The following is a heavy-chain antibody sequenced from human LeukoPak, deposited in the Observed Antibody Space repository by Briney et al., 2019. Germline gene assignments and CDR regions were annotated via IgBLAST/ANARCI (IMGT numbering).Heavy chain of an antibody. D-gene: IGHD3-3*01. CDR3: ARWGVYDFWSGYHLSPFDY. CDR1: GGSFSGYY. J-gene: IGHJ4*02. V-gene: IGHV4-34*01. Sequence: SETLSLTCAVYGGSFSGYYCSWIRQPPGKGLEWIGEINHSGSTNYNPSLKSRVTISVDTSKNQFSLKLSSVTAADTAVYYCARWGVYDFWSGYHLSPFDYWGQGTLVTVSS. CDR2: INHSGST.